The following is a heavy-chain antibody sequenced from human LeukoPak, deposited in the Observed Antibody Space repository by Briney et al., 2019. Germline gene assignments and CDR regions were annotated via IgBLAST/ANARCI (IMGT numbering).Heavy chain of an antibody. J-gene: IGHJ5*02. Sequence: GGSLRLSCAASGFTFSSYEMNWVRQAPGKGLEWVSDISSSGSTIYYADSVKGRFTISRDNAKNSLYLQMNSLRAEDTAVYYCASSYDFRGVLWFDPWGQGTLVTVSS. CDR1: GFTFSSYE. V-gene: IGHV3-48*03. CDR3: ASSYDFRGVLWFDP. CDR2: ISSSGSTI. D-gene: IGHD3-3*01.